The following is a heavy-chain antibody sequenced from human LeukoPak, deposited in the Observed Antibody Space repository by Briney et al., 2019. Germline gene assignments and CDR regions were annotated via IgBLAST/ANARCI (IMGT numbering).Heavy chain of an antibody. CDR3: ARLLLPRGYCSSSSCPGTFDI. CDR2: VYYSGST. Sequence: SETLSLTCTVSGGPISNNINYWGWIRQPPGKGLEWIGNVYYSGSTYYNPSLKSRVTISVDTSKNQFSLKLSSVTAADTAVYYCARLLLPRGYCSSSSCPGTFDIRGQGTMVAVSS. V-gene: IGHV4-39*01. D-gene: IGHD2-2*01. J-gene: IGHJ3*02. CDR1: GGPISNNINY.